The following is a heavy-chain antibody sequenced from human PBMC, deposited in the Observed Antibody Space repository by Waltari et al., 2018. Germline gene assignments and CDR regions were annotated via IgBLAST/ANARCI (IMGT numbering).Heavy chain of an antibody. V-gene: IGHV1-18*04. CDR2: ISPYNGDT. Sequence: QAQLVQSGPEVKKPGASVRLSCKASGYWFTNYGIGWVRQAPGHGLEWMGWISPYNGDTNYAQNLQGRVTVTADTSTGTAHMDLRSLKSEDTAVYYCVRESSGWFAMDVWGQGTTVTVSS. J-gene: IGHJ6*02. D-gene: IGHD6-19*01. CDR1: GYWFTNYG. CDR3: VRESSGWFAMDV.